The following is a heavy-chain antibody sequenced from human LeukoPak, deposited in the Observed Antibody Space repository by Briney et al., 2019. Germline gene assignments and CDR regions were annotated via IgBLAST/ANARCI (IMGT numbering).Heavy chain of an antibody. J-gene: IGHJ4*02. V-gene: IGHV4-39*07. CDR2: IYYSGST. CDR3: ARDKLLPYFDY. D-gene: IGHD2-15*01. CDR1: GGSISSSSYY. Sequence: SETLSLTCTVSGGSISSSSYYWGWIRQPPGKGLEWIGSIYYSGSTYYNPSLKSRVTISVDTSKNQFSLKLSSVTAADTAVYYCARDKLLPYFDYWGQGTLVTVSS.